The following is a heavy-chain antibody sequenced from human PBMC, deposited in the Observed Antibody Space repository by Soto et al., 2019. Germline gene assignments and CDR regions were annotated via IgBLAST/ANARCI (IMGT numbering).Heavy chain of an antibody. J-gene: IGHJ4*02. D-gene: IGHD2-15*01. CDR1: GGTFSSYT. V-gene: IGHV1-69*02. CDR2: IIPILGIA. Sequence: QVQLVQSGAEVKKPGSSVKVSCKASGGTFSSYTISWVRQAPGQGLEWMGRIIPILGIASYAQKFQGRVTITADKSTSTAYMELSSLRSEDTAVYYCARRGYCSGGSCYSSFLYYFDYWGQGTLVTVSS. CDR3: ARRGYCSGGSCYSSFLYYFDY.